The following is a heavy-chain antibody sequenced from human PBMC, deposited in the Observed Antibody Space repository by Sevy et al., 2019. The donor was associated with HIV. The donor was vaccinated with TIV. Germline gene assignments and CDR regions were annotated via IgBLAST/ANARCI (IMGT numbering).Heavy chain of an antibody. CDR2: MFYTGST. Sequence: SETLSLTCTVSGGSVTIDSYYWTWIRQPPGKGLECLGYMFYTGSTNYNPSLMSRVTISVDTSKNQFSLKLSSVTAADTAVYYCARMGGLTDYGMDVWGQGTTVTVSS. V-gene: IGHV4-61*01. J-gene: IGHJ6*02. CDR1: GGSVTIDSYY. D-gene: IGHD1-26*01. CDR3: ARMGGLTDYGMDV.